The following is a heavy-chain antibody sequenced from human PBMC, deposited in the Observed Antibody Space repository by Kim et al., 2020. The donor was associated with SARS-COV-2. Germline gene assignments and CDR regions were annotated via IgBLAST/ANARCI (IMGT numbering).Heavy chain of an antibody. V-gene: IGHV3-30*02. Sequence: ADSVKRRFANSRDNSKNTLCLSMNSLHTGDTAVYYCAKDLDFRSGWQIDYWGQGTLVTFSS. J-gene: IGHJ4*02. CDR3: AKDLDFRSGWQIDY. D-gene: IGHD6-19*01.